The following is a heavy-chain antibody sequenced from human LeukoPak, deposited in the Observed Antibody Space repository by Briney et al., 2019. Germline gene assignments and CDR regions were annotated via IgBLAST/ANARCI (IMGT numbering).Heavy chain of an antibody. CDR1: GGSMSSHY. CDR3: AGDQLALNALNI. V-gene: IGHV4-59*11. CDR2: ISYIGST. D-gene: IGHD1-1*01. J-gene: IGHJ3*02. Sequence: LETLSLTCTVSGGSMSSHYWSWIRQPPGKGLEWLGYISYIGSTNYSPSLKSRVTISVDTSKNQFSLRLSSVTAADTAVYFCAGDQLALNALNIWGQGTMVSVSS.